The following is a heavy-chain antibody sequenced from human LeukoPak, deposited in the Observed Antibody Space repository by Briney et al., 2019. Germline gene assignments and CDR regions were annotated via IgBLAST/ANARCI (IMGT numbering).Heavy chain of an antibody. J-gene: IGHJ5*02. Sequence: GGSLRLSCAASGFTFRSYWMTWVRQAPGKGLEWVANIKQDGSEKSYVDSVKGRFTISRDNAKNSLSLQMNNLRVEDTAVYYCVRALAAGAWGQGTLVTVSS. D-gene: IGHD6-25*01. V-gene: IGHV3-7*03. CDR1: GFTFRSYW. CDR2: IKQDGSEK. CDR3: VRALAAGA.